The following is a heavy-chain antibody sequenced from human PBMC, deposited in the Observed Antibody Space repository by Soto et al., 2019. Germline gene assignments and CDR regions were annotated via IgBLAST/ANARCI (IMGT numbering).Heavy chain of an antibody. D-gene: IGHD3-10*01. J-gene: IGHJ4*02. CDR2: INHSGST. V-gene: IGHV4-34*01. Sequence: SETLSLTCAVYGGSFSGYYWSWIRQPPGKGLEWIGEINHSGSTNYNPSLKSRVTISVDTSKNQFSLKLSSVTAADPAVYYCARGAMVRGVIDYWGQGTLVTVSS. CDR3: ARGAMVRGVIDY. CDR1: GGSFSGYY.